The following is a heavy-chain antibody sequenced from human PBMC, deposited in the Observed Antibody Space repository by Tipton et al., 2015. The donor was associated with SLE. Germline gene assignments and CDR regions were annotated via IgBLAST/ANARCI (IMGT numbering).Heavy chain of an antibody. V-gene: IGHV4-34*01. CDR2: INHSGST. J-gene: IGHJ6*02. Sequence: TLSLTCAVYGGSFSGYYWSWIRQPPGKGLEWIGEINHSGSTNYNPSLKSRVTISVDTSKNQFSLKLSSVTAADTAVYYCARDKGGSGSYYKPYYYGMDVWGQGTTVTVSS. CDR3: ARDKGGSGSYYKPYYYGMDV. D-gene: IGHD3-10*01. CDR1: GGSFSGYY.